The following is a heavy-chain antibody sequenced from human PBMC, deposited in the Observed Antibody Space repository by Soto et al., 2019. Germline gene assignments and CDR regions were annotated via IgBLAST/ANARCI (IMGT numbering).Heavy chain of an antibody. CDR3: AATIRGTPFDY. V-gene: IGHV4-34*01. D-gene: IGHD2-2*02. CDR2: INHSGSA. J-gene: IGHJ4*02. Sequence: SETLSLTCAVCGGSFSDYYLSWIRQPPGKGLEWIGEINHSGSANYNSSLKSRVTISVDTSKNQFSLKLSSVTAADTAVYYCAATIRGTPFDYWGQGTLVTVSS. CDR1: GGSFSDYY.